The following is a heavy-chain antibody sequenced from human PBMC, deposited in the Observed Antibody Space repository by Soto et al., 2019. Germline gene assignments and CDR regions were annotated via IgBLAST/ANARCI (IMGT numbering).Heavy chain of an antibody. Sequence: GGSLRLSCAASGFTFSSYGMHWVRQAPGKGLEWVAVISYDGSNKYYADSVKGRFTISRDNSKNTRYLKMNSLRAEDTAVYYCAKDLMLSQPRNNWFDPWGQGTLVTVSS. D-gene: IGHD2-8*01. J-gene: IGHJ5*02. CDR2: ISYDGSNK. CDR3: AKDLMLSQPRNNWFDP. V-gene: IGHV3-30*18. CDR1: GFTFSSYG.